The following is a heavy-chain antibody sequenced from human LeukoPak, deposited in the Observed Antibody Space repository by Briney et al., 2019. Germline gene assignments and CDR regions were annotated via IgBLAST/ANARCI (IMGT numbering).Heavy chain of an antibody. Sequence: GGSLRLFCAASGFTFSSYTMSWVRQAPGKGLEWVSAISGSGGSTYYADSVKGRFTISRDNSKNALYLQMNSLRAEDTAVYYCAKTRPQLVPSYYFDYWGQGTLVTVSS. D-gene: IGHD6-6*01. CDR3: AKTRPQLVPSYYFDY. J-gene: IGHJ4*02. CDR1: GFTFSSYT. CDR2: ISGSGGST. V-gene: IGHV3-23*01.